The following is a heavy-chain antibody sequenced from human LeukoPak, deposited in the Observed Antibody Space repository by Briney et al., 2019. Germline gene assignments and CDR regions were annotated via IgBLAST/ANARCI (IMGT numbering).Heavy chain of an antibody. CDR2: IYYSGST. Sequence: PSETLSLTCTVSGDSISSYYWSWIRQPPGKGLEWIGYIYYSGSTNYNPSLKSRVTISVDTSKNQFSLKLSSVTAADTAVYYCARHGDSSGYFFAPGGQGTLVTVSS. D-gene: IGHD3-22*01. V-gene: IGHV4-59*08. CDR3: ARHGDSSGYFFAP. J-gene: IGHJ5*02. CDR1: GDSISSYY.